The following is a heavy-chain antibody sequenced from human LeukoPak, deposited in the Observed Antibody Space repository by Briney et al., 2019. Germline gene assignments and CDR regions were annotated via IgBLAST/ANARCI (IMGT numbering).Heavy chain of an antibody. J-gene: IGHJ4*02. V-gene: IGHV1-8*01. CDR3: ARARRILEWLFQPPDY. Sequence: ASVKVSCKASRYTFTSYDINWVRQATGHGLEWMGWMNPNSGNTGYAQKFQGRVTMTRNTSISTAYMELSSLRTEDTAVYYCARARRILEWLFQPPDYWGQGTLVTVSS. CDR2: MNPNSGNT. D-gene: IGHD3-3*01. CDR1: RYTFTSYD.